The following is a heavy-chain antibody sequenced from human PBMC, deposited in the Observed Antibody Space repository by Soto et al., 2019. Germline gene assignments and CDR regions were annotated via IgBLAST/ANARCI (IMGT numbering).Heavy chain of an antibody. CDR3: AKLFGVVTSYAFDI. CDR2: ISWDSGSI. CDR1: GFTFDDYA. Sequence: EVQLVESGGGVVQPGRSLRLSCAASGFTFDDYAMHWVRQAPGKGLEWVSGISWDSGSIGYADSVKGRFTISRDNAKNSLYLQMNSLRAEDTALYYCAKLFGVVTSYAFDIWGQGTMVTVSS. D-gene: IGHD3-3*01. V-gene: IGHV3-9*01. J-gene: IGHJ3*02.